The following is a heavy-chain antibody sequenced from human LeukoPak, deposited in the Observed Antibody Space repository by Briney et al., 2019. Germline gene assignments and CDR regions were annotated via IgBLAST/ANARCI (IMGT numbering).Heavy chain of an antibody. Sequence: SETLSLTCTVSGGSISSYYWSWIRQPPGKGLEWIGYIYYSGSTNYNPSLKSRVTISVDTSKNQFSLKLSSVTAADTAVYYCARAQYGSGSTPFDYWGQGTLVTVSS. V-gene: IGHV4-59*01. J-gene: IGHJ4*02. CDR1: GGSISSYY. D-gene: IGHD3-10*01. CDR3: ARAQYGSGSTPFDY. CDR2: IYYSGST.